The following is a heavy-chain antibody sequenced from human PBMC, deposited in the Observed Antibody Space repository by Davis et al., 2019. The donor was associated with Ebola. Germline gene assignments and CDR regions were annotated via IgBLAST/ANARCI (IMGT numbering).Heavy chain of an antibody. Sequence: GESLKISCAASGFTFNNYAMNWVRQAPGKGPEWVSSISHDLTKIYYADSLRGRFTISRDDAKNSLYLQMNSLRVEDTAVYYCARDVAGRAGYWGQGTLVTVSS. J-gene: IGHJ4*02. D-gene: IGHD1-14*01. CDR2: ISHDLTKI. CDR1: GFTFNNYA. V-gene: IGHV3-21*01. CDR3: ARDVAGRAGY.